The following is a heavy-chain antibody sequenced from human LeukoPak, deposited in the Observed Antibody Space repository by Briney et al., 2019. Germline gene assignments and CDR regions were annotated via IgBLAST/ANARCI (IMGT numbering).Heavy chain of an antibody. Sequence: GGSLRPSCAASGFTFSSYNMNWVRQAPGKGLEWVSAISVSGNTYHADSVKGRFTISRDSSKNTLYLQMNSLRAGDAAVYYCAKAPVTTCSGAYCYPFDYWSQGTLVTVSS. CDR2: ISVSGNT. CDR1: GFTFSSYN. V-gene: IGHV3-23*01. D-gene: IGHD2-15*01. J-gene: IGHJ4*02. CDR3: AKAPVTTCSGAYCYPFDY.